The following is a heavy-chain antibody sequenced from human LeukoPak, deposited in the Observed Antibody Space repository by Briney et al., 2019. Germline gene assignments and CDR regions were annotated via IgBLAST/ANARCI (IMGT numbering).Heavy chain of an antibody. V-gene: IGHV3-21*01. Sequence: GGSLRLSCATSGFTFSSYSMNWVRQAPGKGLEWVSSIIAGGYIDYADSVKGRFTISRDNAKNSLYLQMNSLRAEDTAVYYCARLLTSYYYMDVWGKGTTVTVSS. CDR2: IIAGGYI. J-gene: IGHJ6*03. CDR1: GFTFSSYS. CDR3: ARLLTSYYYMDV.